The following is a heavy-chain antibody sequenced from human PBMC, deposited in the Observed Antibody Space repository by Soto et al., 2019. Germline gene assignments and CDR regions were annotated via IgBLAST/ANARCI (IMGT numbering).Heavy chain of an antibody. CDR3: ARDEQWLVRGVFDY. V-gene: IGHV4-39*01. CDR2: IYYSGST. CDR1: GGSISSSSYY. D-gene: IGHD6-19*01. Sequence: ETLSLTCTVSGGSISSSSYYWGWIRQPPGKGLEWIGSIYYSGSTYYNPSLKSRVTISVDTSKNQFSLKLSSVTAADTAVYYCARDEQWLVRGVFDYWGQGTLVTVSS. J-gene: IGHJ4*02.